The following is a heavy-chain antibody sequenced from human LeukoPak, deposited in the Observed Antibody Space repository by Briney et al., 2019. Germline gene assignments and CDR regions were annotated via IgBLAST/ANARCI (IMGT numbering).Heavy chain of an antibody. V-gene: IGHV3-23*01. J-gene: IGHJ3*02. CDR1: GFTFSSYG. D-gene: IGHD6-19*01. CDR2: ISGSGGST. Sequence: GGTLRLSCAASGFTFSSYGMSWVRQAPGKGLEWVSAISGSGGSTYYADSVKGRFTISRDNSKNTLYLQMNSLRAEDTALYYCAKIGWDDAFDIWGQGTMVTVSS. CDR3: AKIGWDDAFDI.